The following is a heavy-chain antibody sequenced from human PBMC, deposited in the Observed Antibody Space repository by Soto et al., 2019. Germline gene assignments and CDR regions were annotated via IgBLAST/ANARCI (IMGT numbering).Heavy chain of an antibody. J-gene: IGHJ6*02. CDR1: GGTFSSYA. D-gene: IGHD3-9*01. V-gene: IGHV1-69*13. Sequence: SVKVSCKASGGTFSSYAISWVRQAPGQGLEWMGGIIPIFGTANYAQKFQGRVTITADESTSTAYMELSSLRSEDTAVYYCAREFDYDILTGYYYYYYGMDVWGQGTTVTVSS. CDR3: AREFDYDILTGYYYYYYGMDV. CDR2: IIPIFGTA.